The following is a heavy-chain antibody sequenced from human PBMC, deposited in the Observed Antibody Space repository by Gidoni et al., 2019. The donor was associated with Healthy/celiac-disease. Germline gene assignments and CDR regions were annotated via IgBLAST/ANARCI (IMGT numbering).Heavy chain of an antibody. D-gene: IGHD2-2*02. J-gene: IGHJ6*02. V-gene: IGHV4-31*03. CDR3: ARDALGVPAAIPGIYYYGMDV. CDR2: IYYSGSP. Sequence: QMQLQESGTGLVKPSQTLSLTCTVSGGSISSGGYYWSWIRQHPGKGLEWIGYIYYSGSPYYNPSLKSRVTISVDTSKNQFSLKLSSVTAADTAVYYCARDALGVPAAIPGIYYYGMDVWGQGTTVTVSS. CDR1: GGSISSGGYY.